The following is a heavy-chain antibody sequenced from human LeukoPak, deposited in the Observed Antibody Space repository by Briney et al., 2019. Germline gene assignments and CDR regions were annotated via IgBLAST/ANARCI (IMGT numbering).Heavy chain of an antibody. CDR2: ISAYNGNT. CDR3: ARDLTGAAAGPTLTRLLDLPFDY. J-gene: IGHJ4*02. V-gene: IGHV1-18*01. Sequence: ASVKVSCKASGYTFTSYGISWVRQAPGQGLEWMAWISAYNGNTNYAQKLQGRVTMTTDTSTSTAYMELRSLRSDDTAVYYYARDLTGAAAGPTLTRLLDLPFDYWGQGTLVTVSS. D-gene: IGHD6-13*01. CDR1: GYTFTSYG.